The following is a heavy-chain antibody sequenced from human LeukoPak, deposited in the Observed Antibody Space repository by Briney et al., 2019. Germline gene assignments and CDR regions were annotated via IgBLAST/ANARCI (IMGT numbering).Heavy chain of an antibody. Sequence: GGSLRLSCAASGFTVSSNYMSWVRQAPGKGLEWVSVIYSGGSTYYADSVKGRFTISRDNSKNTLYLQMNSLRAEDTAVYYCAGDGDYYDSSGSYWGQGTLVTVSS. D-gene: IGHD3-22*01. CDR3: AGDGDYYDSSGSY. CDR2: IYSGGST. CDR1: GFTVSSNY. V-gene: IGHV3-53*01. J-gene: IGHJ4*02.